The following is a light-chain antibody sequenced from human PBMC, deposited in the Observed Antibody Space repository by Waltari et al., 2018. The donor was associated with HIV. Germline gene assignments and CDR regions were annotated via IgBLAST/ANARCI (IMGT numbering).Light chain of an antibody. Sequence: DIQLTQSPSFLSASVGDRVTITCRASQGISSYLAWYQQKPGKAPKLLIYAASTLQSGVPSRFSGSGSGTEFTLTISSLQPEDFATYYCQQLNSYPRTFGQGTKVE. CDR3: QQLNSYPRT. J-gene: IGKJ1*01. CDR1: QGISSY. V-gene: IGKV1-9*01. CDR2: AAS.